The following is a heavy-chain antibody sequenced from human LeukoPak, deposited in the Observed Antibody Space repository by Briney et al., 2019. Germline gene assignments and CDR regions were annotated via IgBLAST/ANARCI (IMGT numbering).Heavy chain of an antibody. J-gene: IGHJ4*02. CDR1: GYKFTSYW. V-gene: IGHV5-51*01. D-gene: IGHD5-24*01. Sequence: GESLKISCKGSGYKFTSYWIGWVRQMPGKGLEWMGIVYPGDSETRYSPSFQGQVSISADKSISTAYLQWSSLKASDTAIYYCARTRDGYNMVTLDYWGQGTLVTVSS. CDR3: ARTRDGYNMVTLDY. CDR2: VYPGDSET.